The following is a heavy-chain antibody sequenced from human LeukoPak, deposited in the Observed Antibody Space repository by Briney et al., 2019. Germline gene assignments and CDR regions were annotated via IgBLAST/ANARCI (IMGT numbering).Heavy chain of an antibody. CDR2: IDPSGGST. CDR3: ARDLYSSLHFFDY. D-gene: IGHD6-13*01. Sequence: ASVKVSCKASGYTFTTYYMHWVRQAPGQGLEWMGIIDPSGGSTSYAQKFQGRVTMTRDTSTSTVYMELSSLRSDDTAVYYCARDLYSSLHFFDYWGQGTLVTVSS. J-gene: IGHJ4*02. V-gene: IGHV1-46*01. CDR1: GYTFTTYY.